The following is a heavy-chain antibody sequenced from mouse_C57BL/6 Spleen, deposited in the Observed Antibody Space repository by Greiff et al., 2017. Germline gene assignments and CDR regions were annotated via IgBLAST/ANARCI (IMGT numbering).Heavy chain of an antibody. Sequence: QVTLQVSGPGILQSSQTLSLTCSFSGFSLSTSGMGVSWIRQPSGKGLEWLAHIYWDDDKRYNPSLKSRLTISKDTSSNQVFLKITSVDTADTATYYCARRAEAIYDGYYGYWGHGTTLTVSS. CDR3: ARRAEAIYDGYYGY. CDR2: IYWDDDK. CDR1: GFSLSTSGMG. V-gene: IGHV8-12*01. D-gene: IGHD2-3*01. J-gene: IGHJ2*01.